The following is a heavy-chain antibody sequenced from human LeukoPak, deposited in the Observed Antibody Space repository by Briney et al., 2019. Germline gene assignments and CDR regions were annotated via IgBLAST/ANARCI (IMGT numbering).Heavy chain of an antibody. CDR2: IYSGGST. J-gene: IGHJ4*02. D-gene: IGHD3-3*01. CDR1: GFNVNSNY. CDR3: ARGSGLILRTIDY. V-gene: IGHV3-53*01. Sequence: GGSLRLSCAASGFNVNSNYMNWVRQAPGKGLEWVSAIYSGGSTYYADSVKGRFTISRVNSKNTLHLQLNSLRAEDTAVYYCARGSGLILRTIDYWGQGTLVTVSS.